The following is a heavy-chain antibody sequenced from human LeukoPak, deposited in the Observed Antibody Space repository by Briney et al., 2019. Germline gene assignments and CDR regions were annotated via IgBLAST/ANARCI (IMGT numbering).Heavy chain of an antibody. CDR1: GFTFSSYS. Sequence: WGSLRLSCAASGFTFSSYSINWVRQVPGKGLEWVSSISSSSSYIYYADSVKGRFTISRDNAKNSLYLQMNSLRAEDTAVYYCARGAPQRFFDYWGQGTLVTVSS. V-gene: IGHV3-21*01. CDR2: ISSSSSYI. J-gene: IGHJ4*02. CDR3: ARGAPQRFFDY. D-gene: IGHD6-25*01.